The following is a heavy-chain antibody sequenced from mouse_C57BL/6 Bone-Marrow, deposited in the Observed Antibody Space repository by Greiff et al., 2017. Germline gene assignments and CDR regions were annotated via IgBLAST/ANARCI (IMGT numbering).Heavy chain of an antibody. CDR3: ARDYYGSGYDTVDY. V-gene: IGHV1-26*01. CDR1: GYTFTDYY. Sequence: EVQLQQSGPELVKPGASVKISCKASGYTFTDYYMNWVKQSHGKSLEWIGDINPNNGGTSYNQKFKGKATLTGDKSSITAYMELLSLTSEASAVYYCARDYYGSGYDTVDYWGQGTSVTVSS. CDR2: INPNNGGT. D-gene: IGHD1-1*01. J-gene: IGHJ4*01.